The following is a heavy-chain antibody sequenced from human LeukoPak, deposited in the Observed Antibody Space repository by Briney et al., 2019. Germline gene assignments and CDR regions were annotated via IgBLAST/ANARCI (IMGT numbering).Heavy chain of an antibody. CDR1: GGSISSRGYL. CDR3: ARLRGYTYGPLDY. J-gene: IGHJ4*02. D-gene: IGHD5-18*01. V-gene: IGHV4-39*01. Sequence: SETLSLTCIVSGGSISSRGYLWGWIRQPPGKGLEWFGSIYYSGSTYYNPSLKSRVTISVDTSKNQFSLKLNSVTAADTAVYYCARLRGYTYGPLDYWGQGTLVTVSS. CDR2: IYYSGST.